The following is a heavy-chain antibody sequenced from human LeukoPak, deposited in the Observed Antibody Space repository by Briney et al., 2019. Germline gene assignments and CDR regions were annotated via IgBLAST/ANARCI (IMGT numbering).Heavy chain of an antibody. J-gene: IGHJ4*02. CDR1: GGSISSGSYY. V-gene: IGHV4-61*02. CDR2: IYTSGST. Sequence: SETLSLTCTVSGGSISSGSYYWSWIRQPAGKGLEWIGRIYTSGSTNYKHSLKSRVTISVDTSKNQFSLKLSSVTAADTAVYYCARSALGGVVTIYDYWGQGTLVTVSS. D-gene: IGHD4-23*01. CDR3: ARSALGGVVTIYDY.